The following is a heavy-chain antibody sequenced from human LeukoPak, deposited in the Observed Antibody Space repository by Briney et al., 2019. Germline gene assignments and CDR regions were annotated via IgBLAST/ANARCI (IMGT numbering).Heavy chain of an antibody. CDR3: ARVYYDFWSGYYLDL. Sequence: SETPSLTCTVSGGSISSSSYYWGWIRQPPGKGLEWIGSIYYSGSTYYNPSLKSRVTISVDTSKNQFSLKLSSVTAADTAVYYCARVYYDFWSGYYLDLWGQGTLVTVSS. CDR1: GGSISSSSYY. V-gene: IGHV4-39*07. J-gene: IGHJ4*02. D-gene: IGHD3-3*01. CDR2: IYYSGST.